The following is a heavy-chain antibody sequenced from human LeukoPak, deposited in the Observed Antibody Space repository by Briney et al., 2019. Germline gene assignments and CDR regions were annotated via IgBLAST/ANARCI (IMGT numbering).Heavy chain of an antibody. CDR2: ISSSSSYI. Sequence: PGGSLRLSCAASGFTFSSYSMNWVRQAPGKGLEWVSSISSSSSYIYYADSVKGRFTISRDNAKNSLYLQMNSLRAEDTAVYYCARVSYYYDSSGFSGDAFDIWGQGTMVTVSS. J-gene: IGHJ3*02. D-gene: IGHD3-22*01. CDR3: ARVSYYYDSSGFSGDAFDI. V-gene: IGHV3-21*01. CDR1: GFTFSSYS.